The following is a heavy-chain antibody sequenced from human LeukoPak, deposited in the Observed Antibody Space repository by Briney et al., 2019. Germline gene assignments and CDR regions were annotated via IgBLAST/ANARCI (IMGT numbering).Heavy chain of an antibody. CDR2: ISGSGGST. CDR1: GFTFSSYA. D-gene: IGHD3-10*01. CDR3: AKDPSWFGELDY. V-gene: IGHV3-23*01. J-gene: IGHJ4*02. Sequence: GGPLRLSCAASGFTFSSYAMSWVRQAPGKGLEWVSAISGSGGSTYYAASVKGRFTISRDNSKNTLYLQMNSLRAEDTAVYYCAKDPSWFGELDYWGQGTLVTVSS.